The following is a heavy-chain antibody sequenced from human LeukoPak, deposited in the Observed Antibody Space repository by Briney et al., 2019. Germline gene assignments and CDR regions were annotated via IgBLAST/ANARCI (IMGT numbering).Heavy chain of an antibody. Sequence: PGGSLRLSCAASGFTFSSYSMNWVRQAPGKRLEWVSSISGGGGTRTYYADSVRGRFTVSRDNSKNTLYLQLSSLRVEDTALYYCASRDGRDDYRSFDYWGQGTLVTVSS. CDR2: ISGGGGTRT. D-gene: IGHD5-24*01. CDR3: ASRDGRDDYRSFDY. V-gene: IGHV3-23*01. J-gene: IGHJ4*02. CDR1: GFTFSSYS.